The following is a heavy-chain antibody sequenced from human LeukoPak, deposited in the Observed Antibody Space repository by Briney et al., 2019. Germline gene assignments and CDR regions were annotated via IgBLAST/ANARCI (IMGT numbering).Heavy chain of an antibody. CDR1: GYTFTSYG. CDR2: ISAYNGNT. D-gene: IGHD2-2*01. J-gene: IGHJ4*02. CDR3: ASERGYCSSTSCDEGDY. Sequence: ASVKVSCKASGYTFTSYGISWVRQAPGQGLEWMGWISAYNGNTNYAQKLQGRVTMTADTSTSTAYMELRSLRSDDTAVYYCASERGYCSSTSCDEGDYWGQGTLVTVSS. V-gene: IGHV1-18*01.